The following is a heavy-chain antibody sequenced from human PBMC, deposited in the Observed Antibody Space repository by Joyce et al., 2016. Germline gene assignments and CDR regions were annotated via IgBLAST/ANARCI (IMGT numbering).Heavy chain of an antibody. J-gene: IGHJ4*02. CDR3: TRDHFRQWLIPDY. CDR2: NRSKPYDRTT. V-gene: IGHV3-49*03. Sequence: EVQLVESGGGLVQPGRSLRLSCTASGFTFGDYAMSWFRQAPGKGPEWVGFNRSKPYDRTTEYAASVKGRFTISTDDSKNIAYLQMNSLKIEDTAVYYCTRDHFRQWLIPDYWGQGTLVTVSS. D-gene: IGHD6-19*01. CDR1: GFTFGDYA.